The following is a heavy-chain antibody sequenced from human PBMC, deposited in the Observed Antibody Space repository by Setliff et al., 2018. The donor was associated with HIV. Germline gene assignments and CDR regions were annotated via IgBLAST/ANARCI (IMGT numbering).Heavy chain of an antibody. D-gene: IGHD2-21*02. CDR2: THASGTT. Sequence: SSETLSLTCTVSGGSISGDFWTWIRQPAGEGLEWIGRTHASGTTQCEPSLKNRCSMSIDTSKNQFSPKLSSVTAADTAVYYCARQTATGTSATFDSWGQGSLVTVSS. CDR3: ARQTATGTSATFDS. V-gene: IGHV4-4*07. J-gene: IGHJ4*02. CDR1: GGSISGDF.